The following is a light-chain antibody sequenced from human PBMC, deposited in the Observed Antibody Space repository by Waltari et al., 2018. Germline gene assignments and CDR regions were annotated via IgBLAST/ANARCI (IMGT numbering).Light chain of an antibody. V-gene: IGLV2-14*01. CDR2: GVS. J-gene: IGLJ2*01. CDR1: SSDVGGHNY. Sequence: QSALTQPASVSGSPGQSITISCTGTSSDVGGHNYVSWYQQHPGKAPKLLLSGVSNRPSGVSNRYSGSKSGNTASLTISGLQAEDEADYYCSSYTSSSTYVVFGGGTKLTVL. CDR3: SSYTSSSTYVV.